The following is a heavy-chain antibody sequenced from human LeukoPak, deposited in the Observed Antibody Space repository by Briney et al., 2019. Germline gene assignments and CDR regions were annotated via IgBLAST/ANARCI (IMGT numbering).Heavy chain of an antibody. J-gene: IGHJ4*02. CDR1: GYTFTSYG. V-gene: IGHV1-18*01. CDR3: ARDASAYYSRWFDY. Sequence: GASVKVSCKASGYTFTSYGISWVRQAPGQGLEWMGWISAYNGNTNYAQKFQGRVTMTIDTSTSTAYMELRSLRSDDTAVYYCARDASAYYSRWFDYWGQGTLVTVSS. D-gene: IGHD3-22*01. CDR2: ISAYNGNT.